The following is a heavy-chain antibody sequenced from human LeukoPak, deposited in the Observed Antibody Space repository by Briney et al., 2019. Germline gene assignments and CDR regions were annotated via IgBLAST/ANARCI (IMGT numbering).Heavy chain of an antibody. Sequence: GGSLRLSCAASGFTFSRYWMHWLRQAPGKGLVRVSRISTDGSSTSYADSVKGRFTISRDNGKNTLYLQMNSLRAEDTAVYYCASYLTSIPSGMDVWGQGTTVTVSS. D-gene: IGHD2/OR15-2a*01. J-gene: IGHJ6*02. CDR3: ASYLTSIPSGMDV. CDR2: ISTDGSST. V-gene: IGHV3-74*01. CDR1: GFTFSRYW.